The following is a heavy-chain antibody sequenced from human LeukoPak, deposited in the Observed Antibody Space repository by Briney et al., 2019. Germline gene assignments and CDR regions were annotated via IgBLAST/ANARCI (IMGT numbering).Heavy chain of an antibody. Sequence: GESLKISCKGSGYSFTSYWIGWVRQMPGKGLEWMGIIYPGDSDTRYSPSFQGQVTISADKSISTASPQWRRLKASDTAMYYYARQERGYSYALIFTSVDYWGQGTLVTVSS. CDR1: GYSFTSYW. J-gene: IGHJ4*02. D-gene: IGHD5-18*01. CDR2: IYPGDSDT. CDR3: ARQERGYSYALIFTSVDY. V-gene: IGHV5-51*01.